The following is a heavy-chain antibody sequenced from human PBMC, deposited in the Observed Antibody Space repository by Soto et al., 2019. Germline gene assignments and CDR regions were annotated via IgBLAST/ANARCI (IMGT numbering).Heavy chain of an antibody. CDR3: ARDVGSFDY. Sequence: HVQLVQSGAEEKKPGASVKVSCMASGYSFTTYKIHWVRQAPGQSLEWMGWVNGDSDYTVYSQNFQGRVTITRDTSANTVYMELSSLTSEDTAVYYCARDVGSFDYWGQGTLVTVSS. D-gene: IGHD1-26*01. CDR2: VNGDSDYT. J-gene: IGHJ4*02. V-gene: IGHV1-3*05. CDR1: GYSFTTYK.